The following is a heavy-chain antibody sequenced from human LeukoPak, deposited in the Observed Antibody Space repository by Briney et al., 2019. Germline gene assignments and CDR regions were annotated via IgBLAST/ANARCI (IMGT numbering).Heavy chain of an antibody. D-gene: IGHD3-10*01. V-gene: IGHV4-30-4*01. Sequence: SSETLSLTCTVSGGSISSGDYHWNWIRQPPGKGLEWIGFIHDSGSTYYNPSLKSRVSISRDMSKNQLSLMLSSVTAADTAVYYCARGFGAGNYYYGWFDPWGQGTLVSVSS. J-gene: IGHJ5*02. CDR2: IHDSGST. CDR3: ARGFGAGNYYYGWFDP. CDR1: GGSISSGDYH.